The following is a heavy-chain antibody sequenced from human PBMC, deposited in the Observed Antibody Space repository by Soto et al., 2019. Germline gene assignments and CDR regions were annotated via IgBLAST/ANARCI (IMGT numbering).Heavy chain of an antibody. V-gene: IGHV3-30*18. CDR3: AKEREGYSYGYAFEY. CDR2: ISYDGSNK. J-gene: IGHJ4*02. D-gene: IGHD5-18*01. CDR1: GFTFSSYG. Sequence: GGSLRLSCAASGFTFSSYGMHWVRQAPGKGLEWVAVISYDGSNKYYADSVKGRFTISRDNSKNTLYLQMNSLRAEDTAVYYCAKEREGYSYGYAFEYWGQGTLVTVSS.